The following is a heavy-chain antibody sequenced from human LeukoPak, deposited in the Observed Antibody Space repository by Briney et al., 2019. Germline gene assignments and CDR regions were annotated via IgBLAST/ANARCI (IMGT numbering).Heavy chain of an antibody. CDR3: AKDRFSSSGINWYFDL. CDR2: INPNSGGT. J-gene: IGHJ2*01. D-gene: IGHD6-13*01. Sequence: ASVKVSCKASGYTFTGYYMHWVRQAPGQGLEWMGWINPNSGGTNYAQKFQGRVTMTRDTSISTAYMELSRLRSDDTAVYYCAKDRFSSSGINWYFDLWGRGTLVTVSS. CDR1: GYTFTGYY. V-gene: IGHV1-2*02.